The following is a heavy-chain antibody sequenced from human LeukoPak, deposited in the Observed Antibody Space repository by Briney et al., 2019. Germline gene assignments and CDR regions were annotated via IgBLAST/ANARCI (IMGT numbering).Heavy chain of an antibody. CDR2: TYYRSRWYN. J-gene: IGHJ4*02. D-gene: IGHD7-27*01. CDR3: AREWGPTTIYDS. Sequence: PQTLSLTCAISGDSVSSSSAAWNWIRQSPSRGLEWLGRTYYRSRWYNDYAGSVKGRITIKPDASKNQFSLNLDSVTPEDTAVFYCAREWGPTTIYDSWGQGTLVIVSS. CDR1: GDSVSSSSAA. V-gene: IGHV6-1*01.